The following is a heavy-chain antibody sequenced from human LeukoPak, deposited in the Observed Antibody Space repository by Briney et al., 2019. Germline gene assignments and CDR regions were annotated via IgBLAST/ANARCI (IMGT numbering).Heavy chain of an antibody. Sequence: PGGSLRLSCAASGFSFSSYGMHWVRQAPGKGLEWVAAISYDGIYEYYTDSVKGRFTISRDNSKKTLNLQMNSLRAEDTAVYYCAKSPAVDAAFDIWGQGTMVTVSS. CDR1: GFSFSSYG. D-gene: IGHD4-23*01. V-gene: IGHV3-30*18. J-gene: IGHJ3*02. CDR3: AKSPAVDAAFDI. CDR2: ISYDGIYE.